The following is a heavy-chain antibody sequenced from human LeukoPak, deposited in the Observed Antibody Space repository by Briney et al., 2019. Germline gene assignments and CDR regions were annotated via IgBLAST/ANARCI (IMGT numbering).Heavy chain of an antibody. Sequence: ASVKVSCKASGYTFTSYGISWVRQAPGQGLEWMGGIIPIFGTANYAQKFQGRVTITADESTSTAYMELSSLRSEDTAVYYCARDVWQQLATWGQGTLVTVSS. J-gene: IGHJ4*02. CDR3: ARDVWQQLAT. CDR2: IIPIFGTA. D-gene: IGHD6-13*01. V-gene: IGHV1-69*13. CDR1: GYTFTSYG.